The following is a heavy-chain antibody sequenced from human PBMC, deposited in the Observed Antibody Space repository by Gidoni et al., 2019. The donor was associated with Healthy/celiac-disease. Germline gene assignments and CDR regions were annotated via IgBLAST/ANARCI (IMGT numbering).Heavy chain of an antibody. Sequence: QLHLQESGPGLVKPSETLSLTCTVSGGSISSSSYYWGWIRQPPGKGLEWIGSIYYSGSTYYNPSLKSRVTISVDTSKNQFSLKLSSVTAADTAVYYCARLAVVTYYDYGMDVWGQGTTVTVSS. D-gene: IGHD6-19*01. J-gene: IGHJ6*02. CDR3: ARLAVVTYYDYGMDV. CDR1: GGSISSSSYY. CDR2: IYYSGST. V-gene: IGHV4-39*01.